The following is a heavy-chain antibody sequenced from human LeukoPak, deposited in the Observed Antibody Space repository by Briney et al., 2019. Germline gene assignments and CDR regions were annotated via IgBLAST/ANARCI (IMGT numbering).Heavy chain of an antibody. J-gene: IGHJ6*02. CDR2: IDSDGTST. D-gene: IGHD6-13*01. Sequence: PGGSLRLSCAASGFTFSNCWMHWVRQVPGKGLVWVSRIDSDGTSTGYADSVKGRFTISRDNAKNTLYLQMNSLRPEDTAVYYCNRPASTATAGTYLYGMDVWGQGTTVTVTS. CDR3: NRPASTATAGTYLYGMDV. CDR1: GFTFSNCW. V-gene: IGHV3-74*01.